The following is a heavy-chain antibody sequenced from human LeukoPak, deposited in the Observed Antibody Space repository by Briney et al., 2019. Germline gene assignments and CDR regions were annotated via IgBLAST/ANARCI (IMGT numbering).Heavy chain of an antibody. CDR1: GFTFSSYS. V-gene: IGHV3-48*01. Sequence: GGSLRLSCAASGFTFSSYSMNWVRQAPGKGLEWVSSISSSSSTIYYADSVKGRFTISRDNAKNSLYLQMNSLRAEDTAVYYCARDLSDPRYYYYYYYMDVWGKGTTVTVSS. CDR3: ARDLSDPRYYYYYYYMDV. J-gene: IGHJ6*03. D-gene: IGHD5-24*01. CDR2: ISSSSSTI.